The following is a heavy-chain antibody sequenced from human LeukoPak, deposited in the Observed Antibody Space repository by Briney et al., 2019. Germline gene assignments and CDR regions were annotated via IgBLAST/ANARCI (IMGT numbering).Heavy chain of an antibody. Sequence: GGSLRLSCAASGFTFSDYYMSWIRQAPGKGLEWVSYISSSGSTIYYADSVKGRFTISRDNAKNSLYLQMNSLRAEDTALYYCARDLGYCSGGSCYSGKNWFDPWGQGTLVTVSS. V-gene: IGHV3-11*01. CDR1: GFTFSDYY. J-gene: IGHJ5*02. D-gene: IGHD2-15*01. CDR2: ISSSGSTI. CDR3: ARDLGYCSGGSCYSGKNWFDP.